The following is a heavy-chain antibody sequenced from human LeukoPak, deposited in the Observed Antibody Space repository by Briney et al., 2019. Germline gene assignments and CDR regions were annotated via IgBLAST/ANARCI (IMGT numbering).Heavy chain of an antibody. V-gene: IGHV4-34*01. CDR1: GGSFSGYY. CDR2: INHSGST. J-gene: IGHJ4*02. D-gene: IGHD2-2*01. CDR3: ARVTAAATLGWYFDY. Sequence: KPSETLSLTCAVYGGSFSGYYWSWIRQPPGKGLEWIGEINHSGSTNYNPSLKSRVTISVDRSKNQFSLKLSSVTAADTAVYYCARVTAAATLGWYFDYRGQGTLVTVSS.